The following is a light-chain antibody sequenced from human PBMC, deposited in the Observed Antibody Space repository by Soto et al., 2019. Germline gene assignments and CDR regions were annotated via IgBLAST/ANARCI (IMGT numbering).Light chain of an antibody. CDR3: QVWDSSSDHVV. J-gene: IGLJ2*01. CDR2: YDS. Sequence: SYELTQPTSVSVAPGKTARITCGGNNLGSKSVHWYQQKPGQAPVLVIYYDSDRPSGIPERFSGSNSGNTATLTISRVEAGDEADYYCQVWDSSSDHVVFGGGTKLTVL. CDR1: NLGSKS. V-gene: IGLV3-21*04.